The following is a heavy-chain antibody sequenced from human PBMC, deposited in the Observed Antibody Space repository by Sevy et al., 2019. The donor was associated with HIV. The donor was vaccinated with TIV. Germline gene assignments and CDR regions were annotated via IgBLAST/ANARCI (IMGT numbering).Heavy chain of an antibody. Sequence: GESLKISCRASGYKFSSYWIAWVRQVPGKGLEWVGLSYTADSDTKYSPSFQGQVTISTDRSISTAYLQWRSLKASDSAMYYCAVWGGLEVDKFNSYPTPFDYWGQGTMVTVSS. V-gene: IGHV5-51*01. CDR2: SYTADSDT. CDR1: GYKFSSYW. J-gene: IGHJ4*02. CDR3: AVWGGLEVDKFNSYPTPFDY. D-gene: IGHD2-15*01.